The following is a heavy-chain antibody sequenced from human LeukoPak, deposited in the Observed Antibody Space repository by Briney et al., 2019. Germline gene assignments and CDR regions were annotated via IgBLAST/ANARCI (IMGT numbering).Heavy chain of an antibody. CDR1: GGTFSSYA. CDR3: AREPETGTTLWGAGGHYYGMDV. D-gene: IGHD1-7*01. J-gene: IGHJ6*02. V-gene: IGHV1-69*13. CDR2: ITPIFGTA. Sequence: SVTVSCTASGGTFSSYAISWVRQAPGQGLEWMGGITPIFGTANYAQKFQGRVTITADESTSTAYMELSSLRSEDTAVYYCAREPETGTTLWGAGGHYYGMDVWGQGTTVTVSS.